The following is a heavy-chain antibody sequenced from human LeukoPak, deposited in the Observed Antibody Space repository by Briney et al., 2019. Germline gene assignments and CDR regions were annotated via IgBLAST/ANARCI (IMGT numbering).Heavy chain of an antibody. D-gene: IGHD6-19*01. CDR3: ARGQGRSGWYGLSSY. V-gene: IGHV1-8*03. J-gene: IGHJ4*02. CDR2: VNPNSGNT. Sequence: ASVKVSCKASGYTFTSYDINWVRQATGQGLEWMGWVNPNSGNTGYAQKFQGRVTITRNTSISTAYMELSSLRSEDTAVYYCARGQGRSGWYGLSSYWGQGTLVTVSS. CDR1: GYTFTSYD.